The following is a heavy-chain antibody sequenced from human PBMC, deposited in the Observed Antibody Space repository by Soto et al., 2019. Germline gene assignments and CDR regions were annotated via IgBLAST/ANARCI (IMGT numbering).Heavy chain of an antibody. CDR3: ARIGWGGDS. CDR2: IPNNGSP. CDR1: GGSVRTGSYH. V-gene: IGHV4-61*01. D-gene: IGHD3-16*01. Sequence: SETLSLTCSVSGGSVRTGSYHWSWIRQPPGKGLEWIGFIPNNGSPDYNPSLKSRVVVSIDRSKNQFSLRVNSVTAADTAVYFCARIGWGGDSWGQGTLVTVSS. J-gene: IGHJ4*02.